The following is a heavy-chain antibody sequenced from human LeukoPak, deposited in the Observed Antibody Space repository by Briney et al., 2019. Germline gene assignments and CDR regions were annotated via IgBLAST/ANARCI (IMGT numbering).Heavy chain of an antibody. J-gene: IGHJ5*02. CDR3: ARVLPIVVVPAASLSRRPWEGWFDP. Sequence: SETLSLTCAVYGGSFSGYYWSWIRQPPGKGLEWIGEINHSGSTNYNPSLKSRVTISVDTSKNQFPLKLSSVTAADTAVYYCARVLPIVVVPAASLSRRPWEGWFDPWGQGTLVTVSS. CDR1: GGSFSGYY. CDR2: INHSGST. D-gene: IGHD2-2*01. V-gene: IGHV4-34*01.